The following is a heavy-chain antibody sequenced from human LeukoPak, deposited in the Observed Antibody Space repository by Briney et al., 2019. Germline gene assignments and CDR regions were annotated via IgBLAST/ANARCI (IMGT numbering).Heavy chain of an antibody. J-gene: IGHJ4*02. CDR1: GFTFSSYG. V-gene: IGHV3-33*01. CDR3: ARSTYGLVVAGYYSDY. D-gene: IGHD6-19*01. CDR2: IWYDGSNK. Sequence: GGSLRLSCAASGFTFSSYGMHWVRQAPGKGLEWVAVIWYDGSNKYYADSVKGRFTISRDNSKNTLYLQMNSLRAEDTAVYFCARSTYGLVVAGYYSDYWGQGTLVTVSS.